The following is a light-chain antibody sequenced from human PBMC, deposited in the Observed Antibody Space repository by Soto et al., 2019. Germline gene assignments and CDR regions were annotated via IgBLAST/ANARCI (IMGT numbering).Light chain of an antibody. CDR3: QQYDRWPVT. Sequence: EVVMTQSPATLSVSPGERVTFSCRASQRVTTNLAWYQHKPGQSPRLLISGAYTGASGIPPRFSGSGSGTEFTLTIDRLQSADLAVYYCQQYDRWPVTFGGGTKVEIK. J-gene: IGKJ4*01. V-gene: IGKV3-15*01. CDR1: QRVTTN. CDR2: GAY.